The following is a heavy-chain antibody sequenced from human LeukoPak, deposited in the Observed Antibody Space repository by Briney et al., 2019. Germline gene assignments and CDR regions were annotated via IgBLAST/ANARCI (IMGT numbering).Heavy chain of an antibody. V-gene: IGHV3-7*03. CDR2: IKEDGSEK. D-gene: IGHD6-19*01. CDR3: AKDIEREQWLVQGYYGMDV. CDR1: GFTFSRYW. J-gene: IGHJ6*02. Sequence: GGSLRLSCVASGFTFSRYWMSWVRQAPGKGPEFVANIKEDGSEKSYVDSVKGRFTISRDNSKNSLYLQMNSLRTEDTALYYCAKDIEREQWLVQGYYGMDVWGQGTTVTVSS.